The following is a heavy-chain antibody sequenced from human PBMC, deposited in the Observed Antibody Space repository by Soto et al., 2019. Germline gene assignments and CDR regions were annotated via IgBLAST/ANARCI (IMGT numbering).Heavy chain of an antibody. D-gene: IGHD3-10*01. CDR2: ISPMLGAA. CDR3: AREVQVHTPAFVY. J-gene: IGHJ4*02. Sequence: QVQLVQSGAEMKKPGSSVKVSCQSSGGTFNTYAMNWVRQAPGQGPEWMGAISPMLGAANYAPKFQGRVTITADESTGTSYMQLSSLTSEDTGLYFCAREVQVHTPAFVYWGQGTLVTVSS. CDR1: GGTFNTYA. V-gene: IGHV1-69*19.